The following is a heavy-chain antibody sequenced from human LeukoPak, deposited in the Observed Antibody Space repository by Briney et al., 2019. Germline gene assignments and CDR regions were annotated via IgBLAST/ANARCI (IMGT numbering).Heavy chain of an antibody. CDR3: ARLTYYYDSSGYPWAFDI. CDR2: IYYSGST. Sequence: PSETLSLTCAVSGASITSYYWTWIRQPPGKGLEWIGYIYYSGSTNYNPSLKSRVTISVDTSKNQFSLKLSSVTAADTAVYYCARLTYYYDSSGYPWAFDIWGQGTMVTVSS. V-gene: IGHV4-59*12. J-gene: IGHJ3*02. D-gene: IGHD3-22*01. CDR1: GASITSYY.